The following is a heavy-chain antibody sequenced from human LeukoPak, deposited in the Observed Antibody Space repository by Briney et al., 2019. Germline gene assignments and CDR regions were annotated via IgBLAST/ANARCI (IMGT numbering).Heavy chain of an antibody. CDR3: ARHWECYYYDSSGRMYDWFDP. CDR2: INHSGST. V-gene: IGHV4-34*01. Sequence: KPSETLSLTCAVYGGSFSGYYWSWIRQPPGKGLEWIGEINHSGSTNYNPSPKSRVTISVDTSKKQFFLKLSSVNAADTAVYYCARHWECYYYDSSGRMYDWFDPWGQGTLVTVSS. J-gene: IGHJ5*02. D-gene: IGHD3-22*01. CDR1: GGSFSGYY.